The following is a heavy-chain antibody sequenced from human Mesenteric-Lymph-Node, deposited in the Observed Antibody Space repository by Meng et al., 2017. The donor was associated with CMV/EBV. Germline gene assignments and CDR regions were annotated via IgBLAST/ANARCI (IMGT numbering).Heavy chain of an antibody. J-gene: IGHJ4*02. D-gene: IGHD3-10*01. CDR2: IYRSGTT. CDR3: ARGSGGTTAFDY. V-gene: IGHV4-31*03. Sequence: SETLSLTCTVSGYSISSGDYYWSWIRQHPGKGLEWIAYIYRSGTTSHNPSHKSRVVISVDTSKNQFSLNVNAVPAADTAVYYCARGSGGTTAFDYWGQGTLVTVSS. CDR1: GYSISSGDYY.